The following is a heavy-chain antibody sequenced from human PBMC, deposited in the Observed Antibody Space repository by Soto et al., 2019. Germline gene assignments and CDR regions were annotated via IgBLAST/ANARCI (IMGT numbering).Heavy chain of an antibody. J-gene: IGHJ6*02. Sequence: GASVKVSCKASGYTFTGYYMHWVRQVPGQGLEWMGWINPNSGDTKYVQEFQGRVTMTRDTSISTAYMELSRLRSDDTAVYYCASLLCSSSSCYLFYGMDVWGQGTTVTVSS. CDR2: INPNSGDT. CDR1: GYTFTGYY. CDR3: ASLLCSSSSCYLFYGMDV. V-gene: IGHV1-2*02. D-gene: IGHD2-15*01.